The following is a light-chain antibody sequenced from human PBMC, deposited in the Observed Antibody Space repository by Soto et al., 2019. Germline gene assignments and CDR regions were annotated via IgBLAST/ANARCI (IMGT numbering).Light chain of an antibody. Sequence: EIVLTQSPGTLSLSPGERATLSCRTSQSVSSSHLAWYQQRPGQPPRILIFGASGRATGIPSRFSGSGSGTEFTLTISSLQTDDFATYYCQQYNSYSSWTFGQGTKVDIK. V-gene: IGKV3-20*01. J-gene: IGKJ1*01. CDR2: GAS. CDR3: QQYNSYSSWT. CDR1: QSVSSSH.